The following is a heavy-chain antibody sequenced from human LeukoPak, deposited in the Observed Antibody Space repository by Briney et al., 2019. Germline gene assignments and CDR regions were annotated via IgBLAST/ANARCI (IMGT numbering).Heavy chain of an antibody. Sequence: GASVKVSCKASGGTFSNYAISWLRQAPGQGLEWMGRIIPMSGIPSYAQKFQGRVTITADGSTSTAYVELSSLRSDDTAVYYCAQPFSGGSGSFYGLDVWGQGTTVTVSS. CDR2: IIPMSGIP. D-gene: IGHD3-10*01. CDR1: GGTFSNYA. V-gene: IGHV1-69*13. CDR3: AQPFSGGSGSFYGLDV. J-gene: IGHJ6*02.